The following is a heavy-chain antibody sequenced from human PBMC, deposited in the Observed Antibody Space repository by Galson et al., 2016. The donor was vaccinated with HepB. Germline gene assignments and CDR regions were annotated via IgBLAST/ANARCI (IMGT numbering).Heavy chain of an antibody. CDR2: ISYDGTNK. CDR1: GFTFSSYD. V-gene: IGHV3-30*18. CDR3: AKGGYYDDYALDY. J-gene: IGHJ4*02. Sequence: SLRLSCAASGFTFSSYDIHWVRQAPGKGLEWVAFISYDGTNKYYADSVKGQFTISRDNSKNTLYLQMNRLRAEDTAVYYCAKGGYYDDYALDYWGQGTLVTVSS. D-gene: IGHD4-17*01.